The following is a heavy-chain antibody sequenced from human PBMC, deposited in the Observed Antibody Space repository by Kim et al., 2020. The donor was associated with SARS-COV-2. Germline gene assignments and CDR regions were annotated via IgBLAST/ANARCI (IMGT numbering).Heavy chain of an antibody. D-gene: IGHD1-26*01. CDR3: ARVPSGSYPSHYYFDY. J-gene: IGHJ4*02. CDR2: INPSGGST. CDR1: GYTFTSYY. V-gene: IGHV1-46*01. Sequence: ASVKVSCKASGYTFTSYYMHWVRQAPGQGLEWMGIINPSGGSTSYAQKFQGRVTMTRDTSTSTVYMELSSLRSEDTAVYYCARVPSGSYPSHYYFDYWGQGTLVTVSS.